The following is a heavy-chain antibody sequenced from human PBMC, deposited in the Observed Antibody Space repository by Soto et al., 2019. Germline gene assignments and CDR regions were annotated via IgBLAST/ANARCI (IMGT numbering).Heavy chain of an antibody. D-gene: IGHD3-10*01. CDR2: IRGGGETT. Sequence: EVQLLESGGGLVQPGGSLRLSCAASGFTFSSYAMWWVRQAPGKGLECVSAIRGGGETTYYADSVKGRFTISRDNFKNTLYLQMNSLRAEDTAVYYCAFNSGSGSYYFDYWGQGTLVTVSS. V-gene: IGHV3-23*01. CDR3: AFNSGSGSYYFDY. J-gene: IGHJ4*02. CDR1: GFTFSSYA.